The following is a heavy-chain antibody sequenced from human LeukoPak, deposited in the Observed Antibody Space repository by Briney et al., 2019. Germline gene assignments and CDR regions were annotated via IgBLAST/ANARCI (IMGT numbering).Heavy chain of an antibody. D-gene: IGHD2-21*01. CDR1: GGSISSYY. CDR3: ARVNCKGYYYYYMDV. V-gene: IGHV4-59*01. Sequence: PSETLSLTCTVSGGSISSYYWSWIRQPPGKGLEWSGYIYYSGSTNYNPSLKSRVTISVDTSKNQFSLKLSSVTAADTAVYYCARVNCKGYYYYYMDVWGKGTTVTISS. CDR2: IYYSGST. J-gene: IGHJ6*03.